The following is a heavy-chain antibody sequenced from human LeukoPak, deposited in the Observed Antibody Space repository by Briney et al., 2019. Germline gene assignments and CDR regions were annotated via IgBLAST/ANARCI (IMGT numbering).Heavy chain of an antibody. CDR2: IAGAGAST. V-gene: IGHV3-23*01. Sequence: GGSLRLSCATSGFTFSNYPMTWVRQAPGKGLEWVSTIAGAGASTYSADSVKGRFTVSRDNSKYTVYLQMNSLRAEDTAVYYCARGPSYYYYFMDVWGKGATVTVSS. J-gene: IGHJ6*03. CDR1: GFTFSNYP. CDR3: ARGPSYYYYFMDV.